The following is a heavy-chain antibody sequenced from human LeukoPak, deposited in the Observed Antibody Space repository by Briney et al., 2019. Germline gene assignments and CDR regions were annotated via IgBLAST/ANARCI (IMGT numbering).Heavy chain of an antibody. CDR1: GYTFTAFF. CDR3: ARPTTVTDYDACDI. D-gene: IGHD4-17*01. Sequence: ASVKVSCKASGYTFTAFFMHWVRQAPGQGLEWMGWNDPNSGGTNFAQQFQGRVTMTRDTSITTAYMELSSLRPDDTAVYYCARPTTVTDYDACDIWGQGTMVTVSS. V-gene: IGHV1-2*02. J-gene: IGHJ3*02. CDR2: NDPNSGGT.